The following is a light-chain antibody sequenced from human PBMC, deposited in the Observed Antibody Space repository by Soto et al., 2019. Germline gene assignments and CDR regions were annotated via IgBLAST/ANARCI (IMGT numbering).Light chain of an antibody. V-gene: IGLV2-14*01. J-gene: IGLJ1*01. Sequence: QSALTQPASVSGSPGQSITISCVGTSSDIGDYNYVSWYQQHPGKVPKVIIYDVSNRPSGVSYRFSGTKSGNTASLTVSGLQPEDEADYYCCSYTRSGTLIFGTGTKLTVL. CDR3: CSYTRSGTLI. CDR2: DVS. CDR1: SSDIGDYNY.